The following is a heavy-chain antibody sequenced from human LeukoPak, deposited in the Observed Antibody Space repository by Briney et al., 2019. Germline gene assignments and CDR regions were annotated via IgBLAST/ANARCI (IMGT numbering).Heavy chain of an antibody. Sequence: PSETLSLTCTVSGGSISSGGYYWSWIRQPPGKGLEWIGYIYHSGSTYYNPSLKSRVTISVDRSKNQFSLKLSSVTAADTAVYYCARSHQQQLVRSFYYYGMDVWGQGTLVTVSS. V-gene: IGHV4-30-2*01. D-gene: IGHD6-13*01. CDR2: IYHSGST. CDR1: GGSISSGGYY. CDR3: ARSHQQQLVRSFYYYGMDV. J-gene: IGHJ6*02.